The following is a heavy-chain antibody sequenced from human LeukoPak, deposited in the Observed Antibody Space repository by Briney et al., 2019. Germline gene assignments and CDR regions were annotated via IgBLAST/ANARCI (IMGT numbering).Heavy chain of an antibody. V-gene: IGHV5-51*01. D-gene: IGHD3-10*01. CDR1: GNNFVNFW. J-gene: IGHJ4*02. CDR2: IHPTDSET. CDR3: ARRAYSGSGSSDY. Sequence: HGESLKISCKDSGNNFVNFWIGWVRQLPGKGLEWMGIIHPTDSETLYSPSFQGQVTISVDRSINTAYLQWSSLKASDTAMYYCARRAYSGSGSSDYWGQGTQVTVSS.